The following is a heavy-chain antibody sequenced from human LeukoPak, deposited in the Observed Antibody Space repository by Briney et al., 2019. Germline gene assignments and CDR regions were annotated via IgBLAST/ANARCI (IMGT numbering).Heavy chain of an antibody. Sequence: SETLSLTCAVYGGSFSGYYWSWIRQPPGKGLEWIGEINHSGSTNYNPSLKSRVTISVDTSKNHFSLKLSSVTAADTAMYYCARPHSGTVNASTYGVIDYWGPGTLVAVSS. D-gene: IGHD2-8*01. V-gene: IGHV4-34*01. CDR3: ARPHSGTVNASTYGVIDY. J-gene: IGHJ4*02. CDR1: GGSFSGYY. CDR2: INHSGST.